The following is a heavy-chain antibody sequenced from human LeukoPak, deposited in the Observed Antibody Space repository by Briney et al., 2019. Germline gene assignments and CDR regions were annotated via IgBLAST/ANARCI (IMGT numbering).Heavy chain of an antibody. CDR1: GFTFSSYG. CDR3: AKGGSYYDILTGYDY. D-gene: IGHD3-9*01. V-gene: IGHV3-30*18. Sequence: GGSLRLSCAASGFTFSSYGMHWVRQAPGKGLEWVAVISYDGSNKYYADSVKGRFTNSRDNSKNTLYLQMNSLRAEDTAVYYCAKGGSYYDILTGYDYWGQGTLVTVTS. J-gene: IGHJ4*02. CDR2: ISYDGSNK.